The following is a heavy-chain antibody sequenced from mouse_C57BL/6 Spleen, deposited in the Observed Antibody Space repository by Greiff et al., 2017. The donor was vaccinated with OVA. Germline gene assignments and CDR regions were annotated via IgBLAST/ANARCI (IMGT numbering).Heavy chain of an antibody. D-gene: IGHD6-1*01. J-gene: IGHJ2*01. Sequence: LQESGPGLVKPSQSLSLTCSVTGYSITSGYYWNWIRQFPGNKLEWMGYISYDGSNNYNPSLKNRISITRDTSKNQFFLKLNSVTTEDTATYYCARGLWFDYWGQGTTLTVSS. CDR3: ARGLWFDY. CDR1: GYSITSGYY. CDR2: ISYDGSN. V-gene: IGHV3-6*01.